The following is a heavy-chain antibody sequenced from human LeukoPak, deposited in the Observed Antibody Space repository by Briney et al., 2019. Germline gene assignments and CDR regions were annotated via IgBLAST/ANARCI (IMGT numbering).Heavy chain of an antibody. CDR3: AKEGLLGYYYYYMDV. Sequence: GGSLRLSCAASGFTVSSNYMSWVRQAPGKGLEWVSAISGSGGSTYYADSVKGRFTISRDNSKNTLYLQMNSLRAEDTAVYYCAKEGLLGYYYYYMDVWGKGTTVTVSS. CDR1: GFTVSSNY. D-gene: IGHD7-27*01. V-gene: IGHV3-23*01. CDR2: ISGSGGST. J-gene: IGHJ6*03.